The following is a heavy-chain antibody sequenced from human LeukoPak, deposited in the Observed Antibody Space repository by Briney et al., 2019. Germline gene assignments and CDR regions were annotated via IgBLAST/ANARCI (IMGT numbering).Heavy chain of an antibody. Sequence: SERLSLTCAVYGGSFSGYYWSWIRQPPGKGLECIGEINHSGSTNYNPSLKSRVTISVDTSKNQLSLQLSSVTAADTAVYYCARVVVVPAAILPYYYGMDVWGQGTTVTVSS. CDR2: INHSGST. CDR1: GGSFSGYY. CDR3: ARVVVVPAAILPYYYGMDV. J-gene: IGHJ6*02. D-gene: IGHD2-2*02. V-gene: IGHV4-34*01.